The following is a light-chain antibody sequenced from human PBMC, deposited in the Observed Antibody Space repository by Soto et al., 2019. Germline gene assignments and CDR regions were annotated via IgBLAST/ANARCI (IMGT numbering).Light chain of an antibody. J-gene: IGLJ3*02. Sequence: QSALTQPASVSGSPGQSITISCTGTSSDVGSYNLVSWYQQHPGKAPKLMIYEGSTRPSGVSNRFSGSKSGNTASLTISGLQAEDEADYYCCSYAGSYTFVVFGGGTKLTVL. CDR3: CSYAGSYTFVV. CDR1: SSDVGSYNL. V-gene: IGLV2-23*03. CDR2: EGS.